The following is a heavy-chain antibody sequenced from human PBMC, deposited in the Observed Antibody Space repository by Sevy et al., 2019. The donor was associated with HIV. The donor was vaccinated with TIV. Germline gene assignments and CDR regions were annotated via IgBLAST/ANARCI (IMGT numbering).Heavy chain of an antibody. V-gene: IGHV4-30-4*01. Sequence: SETLSLTCTVSGGSLSSSDSYWSWIRQPPGKGLEWLGYIHYTGGTYDNPFLKSRVAMSIDTSEEQFSLRLSFLTAADTALYYCANKSGYTHGPFDYWGQGILVTVSS. CDR2: IHYTGGT. CDR1: GGSLSSSDSY. J-gene: IGHJ4*02. CDR3: ANKSGYTHGPFDY. D-gene: IGHD5-12*01.